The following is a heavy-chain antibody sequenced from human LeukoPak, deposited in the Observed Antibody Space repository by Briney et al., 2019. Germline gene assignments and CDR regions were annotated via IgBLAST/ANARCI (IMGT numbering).Heavy chain of an antibody. CDR1: GFTFSDYY. CDR3: AKDAAKDCSGGSCYLDAFDI. D-gene: IGHD2-15*01. J-gene: IGHJ3*02. V-gene: IGHV3-11*01. CDR2: ISSSGSTI. Sequence: GGSLRLSCAASGFTFSDYYMSWIRQAPGKGLEWVSYISSSGSTIYYADSVKGRFTISRDNAKNSLYLQMNSLRAEDTAVYYCAKDAAKDCSGGSCYLDAFDIWGQGTMVTVSS.